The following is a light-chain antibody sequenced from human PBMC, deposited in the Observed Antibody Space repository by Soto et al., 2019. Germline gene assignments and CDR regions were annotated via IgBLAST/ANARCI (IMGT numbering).Light chain of an antibody. Sequence: AIRMTQSPSSFSASTGDRVTITCRASQGISSYLAWYQQKPGKAPKLLIYAASTLQSGVPSSFSGSGSETDFTLTISCLQSEDFATYYCQQYYSYPQTFGQGTKLEIK. CDR1: QGISSY. CDR3: QQYYSYPQT. J-gene: IGKJ1*01. V-gene: IGKV1-8*01. CDR2: AAS.